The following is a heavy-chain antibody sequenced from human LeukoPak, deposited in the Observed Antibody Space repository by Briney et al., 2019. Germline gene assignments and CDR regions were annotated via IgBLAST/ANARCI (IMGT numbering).Heavy chain of an antibody. CDR2: VYHSGST. D-gene: IGHD5-12*01. V-gene: IGHV4-4*02. Sequence: PSETLSLTCAVSGDSISSHNWWSWVRQPPGKGLEWIGEVYHSGSTNYNPSLKSRVTISVDKSKNQFSLKLTSVTAADTAVYYCARVRFGGYEDLYYFDYWGQGTLVTVSS. CDR1: GDSISSHNW. J-gene: IGHJ4*02. CDR3: ARVRFGGYEDLYYFDY.